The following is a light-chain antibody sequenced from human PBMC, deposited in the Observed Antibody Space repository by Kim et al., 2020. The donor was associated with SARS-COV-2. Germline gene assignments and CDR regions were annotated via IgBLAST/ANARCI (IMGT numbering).Light chain of an antibody. J-gene: IGLJ3*02. CDR2: VESSGAY. CDR3: ETWGTDIWV. CDR1: GGHTNYI. Sequence: QPVLTQSSSASASLGSSVKITCTLSGGHTNYIIAWHQQQPGKAPRYLMNVESSGAYNTGSGVPDRLSGSTSGADHYLTISNLQSEDEADYYCETWGTDIWVFGGGTQLTVL. V-gene: IGLV4-60*03.